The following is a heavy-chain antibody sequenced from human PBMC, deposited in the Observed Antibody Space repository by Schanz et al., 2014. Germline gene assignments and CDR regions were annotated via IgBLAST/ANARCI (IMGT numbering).Heavy chain of an antibody. CDR2: ISSNSDYI. CDR3: ARAQPPSDGDAFDI. D-gene: IGHD2-21*01. J-gene: IGHJ3*02. Sequence: EVQLVESGGGLVKPGGSLRLSCAASGFTFSSYSMNWVRQAPGKGLEWVSSISSNSDYIYYSESVKGRFTISRDNAKNSLYLQMNSLRAEDTGVYYCARAQPPSDGDAFDIWGQGTMVTVSS. CDR1: GFTFSSYS. V-gene: IGHV3-21*04.